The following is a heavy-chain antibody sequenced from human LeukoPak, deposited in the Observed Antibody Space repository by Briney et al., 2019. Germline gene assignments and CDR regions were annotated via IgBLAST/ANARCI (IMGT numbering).Heavy chain of an antibody. J-gene: IGHJ6*03. D-gene: IGHD6-6*01. V-gene: IGHV4-61*02. CDR1: GGSISSGSYY. CDR2: IYTSGST. Sequence: PSETLSLTCTVSGGSISSGSYYWSWIRQPAGKGLEWIGRIYTSGSTNYNPSLKSRVTISVDTSKNQFSLKLSSVTAADTAVYYCARRVYSSSSRYYYYMDVWGKGTTVTVSS. CDR3: ARRVYSSSSRYYYYMDV.